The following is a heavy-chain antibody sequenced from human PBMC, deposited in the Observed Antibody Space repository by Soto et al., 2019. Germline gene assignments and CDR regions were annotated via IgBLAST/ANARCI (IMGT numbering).Heavy chain of an antibody. V-gene: IGHV3-21*01. CDR3: AREPRSDSNLDY. Sequence: PGGSLRLSCAASGFTVSTYSMNWVRQAPGKGLEWVSSISSSGTNIYYADSVKGRFTISRDNAKNSLYLQMNSLRAEDTAMYYCAREPRSDSNLDYWARGILVTVS. CDR1: GFTVSTYS. D-gene: IGHD3-22*01. J-gene: IGHJ4*02. CDR2: ISSSGTNI.